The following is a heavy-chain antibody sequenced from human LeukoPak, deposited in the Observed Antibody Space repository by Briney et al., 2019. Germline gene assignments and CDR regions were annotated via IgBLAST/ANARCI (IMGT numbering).Heavy chain of an antibody. V-gene: IGHV1-46*01. J-gene: IGHJ3*02. CDR2: IDPSGGST. CDR1: GYTFTSYY. D-gene: IGHD1-7*01. CDR3: ARETGTNREDGFDI. Sequence: ASVKVSCKASGYTFTSYYIVWVRQAPGQGLEWMGRIDPSGGSTSYAQKFQGRVTMTMDTSISTVYMELRRLRYDDTAVYYCARETGTNREDGFDIWGRGTMVTVSS.